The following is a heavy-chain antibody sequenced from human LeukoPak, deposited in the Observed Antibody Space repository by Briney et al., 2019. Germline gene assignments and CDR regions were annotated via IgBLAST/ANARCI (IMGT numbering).Heavy chain of an antibody. CDR2: IYHSGST. D-gene: IGHD3-3*01. J-gene: IGHJ5*02. CDR1: GGSISSGGYY. CDR3: ARDRSTIFGVANSGKWFDP. V-gene: IGHV4-30-2*01. Sequence: PSQTLSLTCTVSGGSISSGGYYWSWIRQPPGKGLEWIGYIYHSGSTYYNPSLKSRVTISVDRSKNQFSLKLSSVTAADTAVYYCARDRSTIFGVANSGKWFDPWGQGTLVTVSS.